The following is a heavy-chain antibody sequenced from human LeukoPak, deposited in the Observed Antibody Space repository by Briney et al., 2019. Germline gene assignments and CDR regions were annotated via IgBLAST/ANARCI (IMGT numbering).Heavy chain of an antibody. CDR3: TREPHSMKYYYGSGSLAGILDV. J-gene: IGHJ6*04. CDR1: GGSISSYY. Sequence: SETLSLTCTVSGGSISSYYWSWIRQPPGKGLEWIGYIYYSGSTNYNPSLKSRVTISVDTSKNQFSLKLSSVTAADTAVYYCTREPHSMKYYYGSGSLAGILDVWGKGTTVTVSS. D-gene: IGHD3-10*01. V-gene: IGHV4-59*01. CDR2: IYYSGST.